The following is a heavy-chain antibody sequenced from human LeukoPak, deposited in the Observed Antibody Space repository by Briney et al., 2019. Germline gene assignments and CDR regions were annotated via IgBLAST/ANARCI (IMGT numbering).Heavy chain of an antibody. CDR1: GYTFTGYY. CDR3: ARDIITMVRGVMKPFDY. V-gene: IGHV1-2*06. CDR2: INPNSGGT. J-gene: IGHJ4*02. D-gene: IGHD3-10*01. Sequence: ASVKVSCKASGYTFTGYYMHWVRQAPGQGLEWMGRINPNSGGTNYAQKFQGRVTMTRDTSISTAYMELSRLRSDDTAVYYCARDIITMVRGVMKPFDYWGQGALVTVSS.